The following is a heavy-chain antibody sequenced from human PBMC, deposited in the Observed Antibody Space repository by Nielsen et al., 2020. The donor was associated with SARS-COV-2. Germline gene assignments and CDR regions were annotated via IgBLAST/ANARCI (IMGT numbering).Heavy chain of an antibody. D-gene: IGHD3-10*01. V-gene: IGHV1-18*01. Sequence: ASVKVSCKASGGTFSSYGISWVRQAPGQGLEWMGWISAYNGNTNYAQKLQGRVTMTTDTSTSTAYMELRSLRSDDTAVYYCARVFGGSGSYGMDVWGQGTTVTVSS. J-gene: IGHJ6*02. CDR2: ISAYNGNT. CDR1: GGTFSSYG. CDR3: ARVFGGSGSYGMDV.